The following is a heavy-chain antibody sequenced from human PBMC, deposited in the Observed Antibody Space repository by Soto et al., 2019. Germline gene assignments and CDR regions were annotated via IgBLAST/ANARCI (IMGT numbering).Heavy chain of an antibody. J-gene: IGHJ6*02. CDR2: IMPIFRTP. D-gene: IGHD6-25*01. V-gene: IGHV1-69*12. CDR3: ARDKDRLKLGGNYYYTLDV. CDR1: GGTFSNSA. Sequence: QVQLEQSGADVKKPGSSVKVSCKASGGTFSNSAISWVRQVPGQGLEWMGGIMPIFRTPDYAQKFQGRVTITADESTNTAYLELSGLRSDATAVYYWARDKDRLKLGGNYYYTLDVWGQGNTVTVSS.